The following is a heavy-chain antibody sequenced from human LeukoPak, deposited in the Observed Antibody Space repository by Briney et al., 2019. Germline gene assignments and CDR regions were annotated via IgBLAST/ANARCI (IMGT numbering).Heavy chain of an antibody. J-gene: IGHJ3*02. V-gene: IGHV4-34*01. CDR1: GGSFSGYY. D-gene: IGHD3-10*01. Sequence: PSETLSLTCAVYGGSFSGYYWSWIRQPPGKGLEWIGEINHSGSTNYNPSLKSRVTISVDTSKNQFSLKLSSVTAADTAVYYCARGGMVNLRGAFDIWGQGTMVTVSS. CDR3: ARGGMVNLRGAFDI. CDR2: INHSGST.